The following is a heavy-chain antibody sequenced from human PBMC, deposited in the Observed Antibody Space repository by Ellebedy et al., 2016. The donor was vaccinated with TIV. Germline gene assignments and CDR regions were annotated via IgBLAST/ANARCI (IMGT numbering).Heavy chain of an antibody. V-gene: IGHV3-23*01. Sequence: GGSLRLXXAASGFTFSSYAMSWVRQAPGKGLEWVSAISGSGGSTYYADSVKGRFTISRDNSKNTLYLQMNSLRAEDTAVYYCAKDRRGLTTVTREGFDYWGQGTLVTVSS. D-gene: IGHD4-17*01. CDR3: AKDRRGLTTVTREGFDY. CDR1: GFTFSSYA. CDR2: ISGSGGST. J-gene: IGHJ4*02.